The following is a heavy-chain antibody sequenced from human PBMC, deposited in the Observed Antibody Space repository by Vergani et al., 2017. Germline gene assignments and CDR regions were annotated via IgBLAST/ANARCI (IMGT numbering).Heavy chain of an antibody. J-gene: IGHJ6*02. V-gene: IGHV3-23*01. CDR1: GFTFIMHA. CDR2: LSASDRRT. Sequence: EVQLLESGGDLVQPGGSLRLSCAASGFTFIMHAMSWVRQAPGKGLEWVSTLSASDRRTHYADSVKGRFTISRDNSKNTLFLHMNSLRPEDTAVYYCAKGRGSYYYYGMDVWGQGTTVTVSS. CDR3: AKGRGSYYYYGMDV.